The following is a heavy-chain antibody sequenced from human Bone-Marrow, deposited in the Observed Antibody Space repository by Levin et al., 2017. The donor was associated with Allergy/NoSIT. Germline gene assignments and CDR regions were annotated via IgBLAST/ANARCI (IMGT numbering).Heavy chain of an antibody. Sequence: GGSLRLSCAASAFAFNSYGMVWVRQAPGKGLDWVALISYDGSNKYYADSVKGRFTISRDNSKNTVHLQMNSLRAEDTAVYYCAKVLTEGMSTTVRIDYWGQGTLVTVSS. CDR3: AKVLTEGMSTTVRIDY. D-gene: IGHD4-11*01. V-gene: IGHV3-30*18. J-gene: IGHJ4*02. CDR2: ISYDGSNK. CDR1: AFAFNSYG.